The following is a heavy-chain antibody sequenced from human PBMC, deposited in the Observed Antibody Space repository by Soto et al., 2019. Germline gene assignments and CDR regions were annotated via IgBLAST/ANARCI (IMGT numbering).Heavy chain of an antibody. J-gene: IGHJ4*02. CDR1: GGSISSSNW. D-gene: IGHD3-10*01. CDR2: IYHSGST. V-gene: IGHV4-4*02. Sequence: SETLSLTCAVSGGSISSSNWWSWVRQPPGKGLEWIGEIYHSGSTNYNPSLKSRVTISVDKSKNQFSLKLSSVTAADTAVYYCASAFTMVRGVMGYWGQVTLVTVSS. CDR3: ASAFTMVRGVMGY.